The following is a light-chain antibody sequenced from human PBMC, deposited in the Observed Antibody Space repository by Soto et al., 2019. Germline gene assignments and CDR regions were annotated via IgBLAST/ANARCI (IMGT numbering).Light chain of an antibody. CDR1: QTVNSDY. Sequence: IALRQSAGTLSLLPGTRATLSWLASQTVNSDYLTWYQQKPGQAPRLLIYAASSGATGIPDRFSGSGSETDFTLTINRLEPEDFAVYYCQYYGNSRITFGQGTRLEI. CDR3: QYYGNSRIT. V-gene: IGKV3-20*01. CDR2: AAS. J-gene: IGKJ5*01.